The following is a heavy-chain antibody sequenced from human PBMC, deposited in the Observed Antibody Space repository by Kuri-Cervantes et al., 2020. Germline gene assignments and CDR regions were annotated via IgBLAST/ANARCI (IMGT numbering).Heavy chain of an antibody. Sequence: SQTLSLTCAVYGGSFSGYYWSWIRQPPGKGLEWIGEINHSGSTNHNPSLKSRVTISVETSKNQFSLKLSSVTAADTAVYYCARGRRRSSSYYYYYYYMDVWGKGTTVTVSS. CDR2: INHSGST. J-gene: IGHJ6*03. D-gene: IGHD3-22*01. V-gene: IGHV4-34*01. CDR1: GGSFSGYY. CDR3: ARGRRRSSSYYYYYYYMDV.